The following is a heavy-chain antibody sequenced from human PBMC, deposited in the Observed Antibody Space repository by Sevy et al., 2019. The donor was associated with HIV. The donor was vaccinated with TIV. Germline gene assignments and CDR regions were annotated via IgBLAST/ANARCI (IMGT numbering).Heavy chain of an antibody. CDR3: ATSANVDSSCLDP. Sequence: ASVKVSCKTSGSTFSDDYVHWVRRAPGAGLEWLGWINSAGANFAEIFQDRLSMTRDASISTAYMELRSLRSDDTATYYCATSANVDSSCLDPWGQGTLVTVSS. CDR2: INSAGA. J-gene: IGHJ5*02. CDR1: GSTFSDDY. V-gene: IGHV1-2*02. D-gene: IGHD3-22*01.